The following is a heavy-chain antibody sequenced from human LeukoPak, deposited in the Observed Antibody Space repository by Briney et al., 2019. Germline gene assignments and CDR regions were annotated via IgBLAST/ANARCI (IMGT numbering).Heavy chain of an antibody. V-gene: IGHV1-8*01. CDR3: ARGPIAAYLGYYYYYMDV. J-gene: IGHJ6*03. D-gene: IGHD6-13*01. CDR1: GYTFTSYD. Sequence: ASVKVSCKASGYTFTSYDINWVRQATGQGLEWMGWMNPNSGNTGYAQKFQGRVTMTRNTSISTAYMELSSLRSEDTAVYYCARGPIAAYLGYYYYYMDVWGKGTTVTVSS. CDR2: MNPNSGNT.